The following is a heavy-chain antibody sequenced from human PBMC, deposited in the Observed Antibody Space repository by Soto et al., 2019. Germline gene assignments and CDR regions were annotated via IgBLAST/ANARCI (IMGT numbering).Heavy chain of an antibody. CDR2: ISGGGGST. CDR1: GFTFSNYA. V-gene: IGHV3-23*01. D-gene: IGHD6-19*01. CDR3: ANIAVRGTWRFGP. Sequence: EVQLLESGGGLVQPGGSLRLSCAASGFTFSNYAMTWVRQAPGKGLEWVSAISGGGGSTFYADSVMGRFTISRDNSKSTLYLQMNILRTEDTALYYCANIAVRGTWRFGPWGQGSLVGVCS. J-gene: IGHJ5*02.